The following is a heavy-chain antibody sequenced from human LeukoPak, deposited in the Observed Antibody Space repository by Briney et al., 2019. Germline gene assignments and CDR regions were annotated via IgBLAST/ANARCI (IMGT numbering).Heavy chain of an antibody. CDR1: GYTFTSYY. Sequence: ASVKVSCKASGYTFTSYYMHWVRQAPGQGLEWMGIINPSGGSTSYAQKFQGRVTMTRDTSTSTAYMELSSLRSEDTAVYYCASSITTWDAFDIWGQGTMVTVSS. D-gene: IGHD3-3*01. J-gene: IGHJ3*02. V-gene: IGHV1-46*01. CDR3: ASSITTWDAFDI. CDR2: INPSGGST.